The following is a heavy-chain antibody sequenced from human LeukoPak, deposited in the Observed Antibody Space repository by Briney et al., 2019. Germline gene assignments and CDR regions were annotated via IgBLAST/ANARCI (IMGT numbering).Heavy chain of an antibody. CDR2: INSDGSST. J-gene: IGHJ4*02. CDR3: AKDYLRDTSGYYYF. D-gene: IGHD3-22*01. V-gene: IGHV3-74*01. Sequence: GGSLRLSYAASGFTFSNYWMHWVRQAPGKGLVWVSRINSDGSSTSYADSVKGRFTISRDNAQNTLYLQMSSLRAEDTAVYYCAKDYLRDTSGYYYFRGQGTLVTVSS. CDR1: GFTFSNYW.